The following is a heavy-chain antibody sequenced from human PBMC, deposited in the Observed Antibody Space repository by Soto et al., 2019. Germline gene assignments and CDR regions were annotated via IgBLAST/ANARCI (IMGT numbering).Heavy chain of an antibody. D-gene: IGHD6-19*01. CDR3: ARSKYGSAWTLDY. CDR1: GFSLSTSAVG. V-gene: IGHV2-5*02. CDR2: IDWDDDK. J-gene: IGHJ4*02. Sequence: QITLKESGPTLVKPTQTLTLTCTFSGFSLSTSAVGVGWIRQPPGKALEWLAIIDWDDDKHYSPSLKSRLVITKVTSKNQVVLKMTNMDPVDTGAYYCARSKYGSAWTLDYWGQGTLVTVSS.